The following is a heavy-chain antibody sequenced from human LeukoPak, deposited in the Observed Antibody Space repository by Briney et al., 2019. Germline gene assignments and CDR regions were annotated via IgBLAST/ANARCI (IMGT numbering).Heavy chain of an antibody. CDR2: IYYSGST. V-gene: IGHV4-31*03. CDR3: ARTNCGGDCYTLYYFDY. J-gene: IGHJ4*02. D-gene: IGHD2-21*02. CDR1: GGSISSGNYY. Sequence: SETLSLTCTVSGGSISSGNYYWGWIRQHPGKGLEWIGYIYYSGSTYYNPSLKSRVTISVDTSKNQFSLKLSSVTAADTAVYYCARTNCGGDCYTLYYFDYWGQGTLVTVSS.